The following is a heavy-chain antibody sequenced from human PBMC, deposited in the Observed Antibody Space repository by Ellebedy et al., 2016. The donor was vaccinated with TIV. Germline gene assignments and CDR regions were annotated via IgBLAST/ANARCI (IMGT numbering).Heavy chain of an antibody. CDR2: IYYSGST. D-gene: IGHD4-17*01. V-gene: IGHV4-59*08. CDR1: GGSISSYY. CDR3: ARHEGHYGAFDY. J-gene: IGHJ4*02. Sequence: SETLSLTCTVSGGSISSYYWSWIRQPPGKGLEWIGYIYYSGSTNYNPSLKSRVTISVDTSKNQFSLKLSSVTAADTAVYYCARHEGHYGAFDYWGQGTLVTVSS.